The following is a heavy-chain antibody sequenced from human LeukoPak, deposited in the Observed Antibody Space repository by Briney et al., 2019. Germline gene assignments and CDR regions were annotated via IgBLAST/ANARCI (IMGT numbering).Heavy chain of an antibody. D-gene: IGHD6-19*01. V-gene: IGHV4-39*01. CDR3: ARRSEGSSGWSYFDY. CDR2: IYYSGST. Sequence: SETLSLTXTVSGGSISSSSYYWGWIRQPPGKGLEWIGSIYYSGSTYYNPSLKSRVTISVDTSKNQFSLKLSSVTAADTAVYYCARRSEGSSGWSYFDYWGQGTLVTVSS. CDR1: GGSISSSSYY. J-gene: IGHJ4*02.